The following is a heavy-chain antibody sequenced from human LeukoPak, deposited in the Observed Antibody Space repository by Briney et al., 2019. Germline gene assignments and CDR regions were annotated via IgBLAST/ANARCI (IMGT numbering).Heavy chain of an antibody. CDR3: ASSHWAPPFDGRFDY. D-gene: IGHD3-16*01. J-gene: IGHJ4*02. CDR1: GYTFTSYG. V-gene: IGHV1-18*01. CDR2: ISAYNGNT. Sequence: ASVKVSCKASGYTFTSYGISWVRQAPGQGLEWMGWISAYNGNTNYAQKLQGRVTMTTDTSTSTAYMELRSLRSDDTAVYYCASSHWAPPFDGRFDYWGQGTLVTVSS.